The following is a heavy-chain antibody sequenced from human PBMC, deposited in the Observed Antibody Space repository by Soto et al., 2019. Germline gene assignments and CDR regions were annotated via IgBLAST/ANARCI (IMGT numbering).Heavy chain of an antibody. Sequence: EVQLLESGGGLVQPGGSLRLSCAASGFTFSNYVMNWVRQAPGKGLEWVSTISYSADKTFYADSVKGRFTISRDNSRDTVFLQMNSLRADDAAVYYCARRARTATTNCGAFDIWGQGTMVTVSS. CDR2: ISYSADKT. J-gene: IGHJ3*02. CDR1: GFTFSNYV. D-gene: IGHD1-7*01. V-gene: IGHV3-23*01. CDR3: ARRARTATTNCGAFDI.